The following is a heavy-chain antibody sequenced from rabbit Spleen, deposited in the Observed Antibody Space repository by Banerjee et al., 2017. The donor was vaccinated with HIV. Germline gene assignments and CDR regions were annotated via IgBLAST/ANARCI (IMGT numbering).Heavy chain of an antibody. CDR1: GFSFSNSDY. CDR3: ARDTGSSFSSYGMDL. V-gene: IGHV1S40*01. D-gene: IGHD8-1*01. Sequence: QSLEESGGDLVKPGASLTLTCTASGFSFSNSDYMCWVRQAPGKGLEWISCIAGSSDFTYFASWAKGRFTISKTSSTTVTLQMTSLTAADTATYFCARDTGSSFSSYGMDLWGPGTLVTVS. J-gene: IGHJ6*01. CDR2: IAGSSDFT.